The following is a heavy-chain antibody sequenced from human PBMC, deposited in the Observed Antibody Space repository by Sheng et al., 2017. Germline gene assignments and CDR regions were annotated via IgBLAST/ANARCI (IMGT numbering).Heavy chain of an antibody. Sequence: EVQLVESGAGLVQPGRSLRLSCAASGFTFDDYAMHWVRQAPGKGLEWVSGISWNSGSIGYADSVKGRFTISRDNAKNSLYLQMNSLRAEDMALYYCAKGYDYIWGSSEAFDIWGQGTMVTVSS. CDR3: AKGYDYIWGSSEAFDI. D-gene: IGHD3-16*01. V-gene: IGHV3-9*03. J-gene: IGHJ3*02. CDR1: GFTFDDYA. CDR2: ISWNSGSI.